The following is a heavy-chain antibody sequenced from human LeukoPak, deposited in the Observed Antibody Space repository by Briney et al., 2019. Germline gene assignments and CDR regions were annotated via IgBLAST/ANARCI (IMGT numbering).Heavy chain of an antibody. V-gene: IGHV4-39*07. CDR1: GGSISSSSYY. D-gene: IGHD6-13*01. CDR3: ARVRSGRSSWYFDY. Sequence: SETLSLTCTVSGGSISSSSYYWGWIRQPPGKGLEWIGSIYYSGSTNYNPSLKSRVTISVDTSKNQFSLKLSSVTAADTAVYYSARVRSGRSSWYFDYWGQGTLVTVSS. J-gene: IGHJ4*02. CDR2: IYYSGST.